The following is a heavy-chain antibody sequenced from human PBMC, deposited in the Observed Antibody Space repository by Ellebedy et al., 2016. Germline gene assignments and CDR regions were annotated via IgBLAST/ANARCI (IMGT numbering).Heavy chain of an antibody. Sequence: GGSLRLSCAASGFTFSSYWMHWVRQAPGKGLVWVSRINSDGSGTSYADSVKGRFTISRDNAQNTLYLQMNSLRAEDTAVYYCARAVEVVAATPGYWGQGTLVTVSS. CDR3: ARAVEVVAATPGY. J-gene: IGHJ4*02. CDR2: INSDGSGT. CDR1: GFTFSSYW. V-gene: IGHV3-74*01. D-gene: IGHD2-15*01.